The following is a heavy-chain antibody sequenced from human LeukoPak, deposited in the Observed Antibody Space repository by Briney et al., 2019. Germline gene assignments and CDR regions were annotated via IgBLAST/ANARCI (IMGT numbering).Heavy chain of an antibody. D-gene: IGHD3-3*01. CDR2: IYGGGGT. CDR3: AREGGGPSGPRDY. J-gene: IGHJ4*02. Sequence: GGSLRLSCAASGFTVGINYMTWVRQAPGTGLEWVSVIYGGGGTYYADSVKGRFTISRDNSKNTLYLQMNSLRAEDTAVYYCAREGGGPSGPRDYWGQGTLVTVSS. V-gene: IGHV3-66*01. CDR1: GFTVGINY.